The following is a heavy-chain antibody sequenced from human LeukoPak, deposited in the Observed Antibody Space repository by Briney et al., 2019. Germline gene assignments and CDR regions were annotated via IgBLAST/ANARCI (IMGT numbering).Heavy chain of an antibody. CDR3: ARRPEYSGSYYGPPDY. CDR1: GFTFSSYA. CDR2: ISSSSSYI. Sequence: GGSLRLSCAASGFTFSSYAMTWVRQAPGKGLEWVSSISSSSSYIYYADSVKGRFTISRDNAKNSLYLQMNSLRAEDTAVYYCARRPEYSGSYYGPPDYWGQGTLVTVSS. D-gene: IGHD1-26*01. J-gene: IGHJ4*02. V-gene: IGHV3-21*01.